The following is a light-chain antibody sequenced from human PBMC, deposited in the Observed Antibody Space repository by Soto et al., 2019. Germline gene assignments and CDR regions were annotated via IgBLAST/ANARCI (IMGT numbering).Light chain of an antibody. CDR3: QQRSNWPYLT. CDR2: DAF. J-gene: IGKJ4*01. V-gene: IGKV3-11*01. CDR1: QSVSTY. Sequence: EIVLTQSPATLSLSPGERATLSCRASQSVSTYLAWYQQKPGQAPRLLIYDAFNRATGIPARFSGSGSGTDFTLTISSLEPEDFAVYYCQQRSNWPYLTFGGGTRV.